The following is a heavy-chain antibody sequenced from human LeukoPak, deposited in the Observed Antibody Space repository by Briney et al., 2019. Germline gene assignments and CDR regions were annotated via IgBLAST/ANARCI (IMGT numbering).Heavy chain of an antibody. V-gene: IGHV4-59*08. Sequence: SETPSLTCTVSGDSISSYYWSWIRQPPGRGLGWIGYIHYSGSTNYNPSLKSRVTISVDTSKNQFSLKMTSVTAADTAVYYCARQGPGGRAFDIWGQGTTVTVSS. D-gene: IGHD2-8*02. CDR3: ARQGPGGRAFDI. J-gene: IGHJ3*02. CDR2: IHYSGST. CDR1: GDSISSYY.